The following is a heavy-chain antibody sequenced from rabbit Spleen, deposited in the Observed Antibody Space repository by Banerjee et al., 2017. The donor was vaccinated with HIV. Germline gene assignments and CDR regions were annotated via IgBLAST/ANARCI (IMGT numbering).Heavy chain of an antibody. CDR3: ARGPPYAGYAGYGYFAL. V-gene: IGHV1S7*01. Sequence: QLVETGGGLVQPGGSLTLSCKASGFDFSSYYMSWVRQAPGTGLEWIGYIDPVFGITNYANSVKGRFTISRENAQNTVYLQLNSLTAADTATYFCARGPPYAGYAGYGYFALWGPGTLVTVS. D-gene: IGHD8-1*01. CDR2: IDPVFGIT. CDR1: GFDFSSYY. J-gene: IGHJ6*01.